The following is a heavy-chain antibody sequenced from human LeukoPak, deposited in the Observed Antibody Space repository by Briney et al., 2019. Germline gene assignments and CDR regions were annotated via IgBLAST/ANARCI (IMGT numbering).Heavy chain of an antibody. CDR1: GFTFSSYS. CDR3: ARDSSWFGESEFYYFDY. CDR2: ISSSSSYI. V-gene: IGHV3-21*01. J-gene: IGHJ4*02. D-gene: IGHD3-10*01. Sequence: PGGSLRLSCAASGFTFSSYSMNWVRQAPGKGLEWVSSISSSSSYIYYADSVKGRFTISRDNAKNSLYLQMNSLRAEDTAVYYCARDSSWFGESEFYYFDYWGQGTLVTVSS.